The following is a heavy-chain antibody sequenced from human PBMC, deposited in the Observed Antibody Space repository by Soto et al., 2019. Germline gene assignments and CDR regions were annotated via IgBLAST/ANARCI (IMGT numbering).Heavy chain of an antibody. CDR3: ARGMTPPGAPAWYYFDS. Sequence: SETLSPTCTVSVASINGTSYWSCIRQPAGKGLEWIGRFSLSGTTNYNPSLRSRVTMSADVSKNQFSLRLTSVTAADTALYYCARGMTPPGAPAWYYFDSWGQGTLVTVSS. CDR1: VASINGTSY. D-gene: IGHD2-8*02. CDR2: FSLSGTT. V-gene: IGHV4-4*07. J-gene: IGHJ4*02.